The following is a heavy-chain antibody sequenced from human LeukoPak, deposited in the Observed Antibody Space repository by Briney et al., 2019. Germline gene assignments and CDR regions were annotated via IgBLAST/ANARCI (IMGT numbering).Heavy chain of an antibody. J-gene: IGHJ6*02. V-gene: IGHV3-53*04. Sequence: GGSLRLSCAASGFSVSNTYMSWVRQAPGKGLEWVSVIYSGDSGVSTYYADSVKGRFTISRHNSKNTLYLQMSSLRAEDTAVYFCARSAARLRYYYAMDLWGQGTTVTVCS. CDR3: ARSAARLRYYYAMDL. D-gene: IGHD6-6*01. CDR1: GFSVSNTY. CDR2: IYSGDSGVST.